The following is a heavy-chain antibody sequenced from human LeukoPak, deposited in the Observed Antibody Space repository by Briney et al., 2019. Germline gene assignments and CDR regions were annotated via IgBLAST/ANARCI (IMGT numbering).Heavy chain of an antibody. Sequence: GASVKVSCKVSGYTLSELSTHWVRQAPGKGLEWMGGFDPEDGEPIYAQKFQGRVTMTEDISTDTAYMELSNLRSEDTAVYYCATEGDFLLDSWGQGTLVTVSS. CDR2: FDPEDGEP. D-gene: IGHD1-26*01. J-gene: IGHJ4*02. V-gene: IGHV1-24*01. CDR1: GYTLSELS. CDR3: ATEGDFLLDS.